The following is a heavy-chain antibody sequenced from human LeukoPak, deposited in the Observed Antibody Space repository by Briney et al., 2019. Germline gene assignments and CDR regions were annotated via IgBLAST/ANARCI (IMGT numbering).Heavy chain of an antibody. J-gene: IGHJ5*02. CDR2: IYYSGIT. CDR1: GGSISSYY. D-gene: IGHD2-15*01. Sequence: SETLSLTCTVSGGSISSYYWSWIRQPPGKGLEWIGYIYYSGITNYNPSLKSRVTISVDTSKNHFSLKLSTVTAADTAVYYCARRSEDHCTDLNWFDPWGQGTPVTVSS. CDR3: ARRSEDHCTDLNWFDP. V-gene: IGHV4-59*08.